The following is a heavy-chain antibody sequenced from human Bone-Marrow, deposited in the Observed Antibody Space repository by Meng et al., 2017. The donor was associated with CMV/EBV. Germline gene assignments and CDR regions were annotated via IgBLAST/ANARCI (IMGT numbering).Heavy chain of an antibody. Sequence: GESLKISCAASGFTFSIYDMHWVRQATGKGLEWVSGIGTAGATYYAGSAKGRFSISRENAKNSLHLQMNSLRAGDTAVYYCARGSIVDYDFGMDVWGPGTTVTVSS. CDR1: GFTFSIYD. D-gene: IGHD1-26*01. CDR2: IGTAGAT. CDR3: ARGSIVDYDFGMDV. J-gene: IGHJ6*02. V-gene: IGHV3-13*01.